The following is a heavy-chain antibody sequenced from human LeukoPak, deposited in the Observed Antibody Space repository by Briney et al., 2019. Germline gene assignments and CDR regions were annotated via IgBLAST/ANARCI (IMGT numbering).Heavy chain of an antibody. CDR3: ARGGYCSSTSCYYYNWFDP. V-gene: IGHV1-46*03. CDR1: GYTFTSYY. CDR2: INPSGGST. D-gene: IGHD2-2*01. J-gene: IGHJ5*02. Sequence: ASVKVSCKASGYTFTSYYMHWVRHAPGQGLGRVGIINPSGGSTSYAKQFHGRRTMTRVTSNSTVYMELSSLRSEDTAVYYCARGGYCSSTSCYYYNWFDPWGQGTLVTVSS.